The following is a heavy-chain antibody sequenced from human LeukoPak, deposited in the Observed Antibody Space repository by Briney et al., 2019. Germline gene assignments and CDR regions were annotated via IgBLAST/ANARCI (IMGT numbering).Heavy chain of an antibody. CDR2: INSDGSSA. J-gene: IGHJ4*02. V-gene: IGHV3-74*01. CDR3: AIGVVITTAFDN. CDR1: GFTFNNYW. D-gene: IGHD3-22*01. Sequence: GGSLRLSCAASGFTFNNYWMHWVRHAPGKGLVWVSGINSDGSSATYADSVKGRFTISRDNAKNTLYLEMNSLRAEDMAVYYCAIGVVITTAFDNWGQGTLVTVSS.